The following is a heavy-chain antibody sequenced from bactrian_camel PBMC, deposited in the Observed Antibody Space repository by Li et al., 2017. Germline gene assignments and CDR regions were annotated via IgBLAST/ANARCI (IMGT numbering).Heavy chain of an antibody. CDR3: ASGRNTYNY. J-gene: IGHJ4*01. CDR2: INSGGGTK. Sequence: VQLVESGGGLVQPGGSLRLSCAASGFTFSSYDMSWVRQDAVKGIEWVSDINSGGGTKYYADSVKGRFTISRDNAKNTLYLQLNSLKTEDTAIYYCASGRNTYNYWGQGTQVTVS. V-gene: IGHV3S40*01. CDR1: GFTFSSYD.